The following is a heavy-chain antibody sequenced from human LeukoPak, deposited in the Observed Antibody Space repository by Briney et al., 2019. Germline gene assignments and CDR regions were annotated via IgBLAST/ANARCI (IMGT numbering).Heavy chain of an antibody. V-gene: IGHV3-20*04. CDR1: GFTFDDYG. Sequence: GGSLRLSCAASGFTFDDYGMSWVRQAPGKGLEWVSGINWNGGSTGYADSVKGRFTISRDNSKNTLYLQMNSLRAEGTAVYYCARGVDYYDSSGYYPRLDYWGQGTLVTVSS. CDR2: INWNGGST. CDR3: ARGVDYYDSSGYYPRLDY. J-gene: IGHJ4*02. D-gene: IGHD3-22*01.